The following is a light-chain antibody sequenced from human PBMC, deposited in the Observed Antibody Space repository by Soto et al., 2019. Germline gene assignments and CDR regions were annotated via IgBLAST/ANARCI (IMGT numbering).Light chain of an antibody. V-gene: IGKV3D-15*01. CDR3: QQYNNWPPIT. CDR2: GAS. CDR1: QSVSSSY. Sequence: EIVLTQSPGTLSLSPGERATLSCRASQSVSSSYLAWYQQKPGQAPRLLIYGASTRATGIPARFSGSGSGTEFTLSISGLQSEDSAVYYCQQYNNWPPITFGQGTRLEI. J-gene: IGKJ5*01.